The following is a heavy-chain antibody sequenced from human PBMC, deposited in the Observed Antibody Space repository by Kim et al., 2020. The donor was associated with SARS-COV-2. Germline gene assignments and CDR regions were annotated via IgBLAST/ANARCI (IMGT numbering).Heavy chain of an antibody. D-gene: IGHD2-2*01. J-gene: IGHJ4*02. CDR2: T. Sequence: TNYNPSLKSRVTISVDTSKNQFSLKLSSVTAADTAVYYCARGGSSTSYSHWGQGTLVTVSS. CDR3: ARGGSSTSYSH. V-gene: IGHV4-59*09.